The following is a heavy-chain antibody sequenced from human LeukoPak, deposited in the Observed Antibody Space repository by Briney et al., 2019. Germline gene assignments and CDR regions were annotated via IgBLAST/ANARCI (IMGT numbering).Heavy chain of an antibody. CDR1: GASISSGGYY. D-gene: IGHD1-26*01. CDR2: ISYSGNT. V-gene: IGHV4-31*03. Sequence: SQTLSLTCTVSGASISSGGYYWNWVRQHPGKGLEWIGYISYSGNTYYNPSLKSRVTISVDTSKNQFSPKLSSVTAADTAVYYCASETSGIYLNYWGQGTLVTVSS. CDR3: ASETSGIYLNY. J-gene: IGHJ4*02.